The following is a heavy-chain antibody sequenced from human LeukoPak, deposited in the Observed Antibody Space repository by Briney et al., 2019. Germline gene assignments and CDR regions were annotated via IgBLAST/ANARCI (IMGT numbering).Heavy chain of an antibody. CDR2: IYYSGST. Sequence: PSETLSLTCTVSGGSISSYYWSWIRQPPGKGLEWIGYIYYSGSTNYNPSLKSRVTISVDTSKNQFSLKLSSVTAADTAVYYCARVRKGYCSGGSCYYPDYWGQGTLVTVSS. CDR1: GGSISSYY. V-gene: IGHV4-59*01. J-gene: IGHJ4*02. CDR3: ARVRKGYCSGGSCYYPDY. D-gene: IGHD2-15*01.